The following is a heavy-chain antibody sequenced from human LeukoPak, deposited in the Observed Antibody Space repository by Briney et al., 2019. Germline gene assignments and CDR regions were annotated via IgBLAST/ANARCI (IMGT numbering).Heavy chain of an antibody. J-gene: IGHJ4*02. D-gene: IGHD5-12*01. V-gene: IGHV3-9*01. CDR1: GFTFDDYA. CDR3: AKASGYSGYDGFDY. CDR2: ISWNSGSI. Sequence: GGSLRLSCAASGFTFDDYAMHWVRQAPGKGLEWVSGISWNSGSIGYADSVKGRFTISRDNAKNSLYLQMNSLRAEDTALYYCAKASGYSGYDGFDYWGQGTLVTASS.